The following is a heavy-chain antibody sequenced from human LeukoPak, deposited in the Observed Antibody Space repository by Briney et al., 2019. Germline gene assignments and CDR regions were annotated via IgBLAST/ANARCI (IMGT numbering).Heavy chain of an antibody. CDR1: GGTFSSYA. CDR3: ASPDTTNVEMATISDAFDI. D-gene: IGHD5-24*01. J-gene: IGHJ3*02. CDR2: IIPIFGTA. Sequence: SVKVSCKASGGTFSSYAISWVRQAPGQGLEWMGGIIPIFGTANYAQKFQGRVTITADESTSTAYMELSSLRSEDTAVYYCASPDTTNVEMATISDAFDIWGQGTMVTVSS. V-gene: IGHV1-69*13.